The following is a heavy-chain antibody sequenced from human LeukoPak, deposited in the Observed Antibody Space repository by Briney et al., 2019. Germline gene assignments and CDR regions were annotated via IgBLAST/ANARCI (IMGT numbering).Heavy chain of an antibody. V-gene: IGHV4-39*01. J-gene: IGHJ4*02. CDR3: ASKYYYGSGSYFTQIDY. D-gene: IGHD3-10*01. CDR1: GASISSSSYY. CDR2: IYYSGRT. Sequence: PSETLSLTCTVSGASISSSSYYWGWIRQPPGKGLEWIGSIYYSGRTYYNPSLKSRATISVDTSKNQFSLKLSSVTAADTAVYYCASKYYYGSGSYFTQIDYWGQGTLVTVSS.